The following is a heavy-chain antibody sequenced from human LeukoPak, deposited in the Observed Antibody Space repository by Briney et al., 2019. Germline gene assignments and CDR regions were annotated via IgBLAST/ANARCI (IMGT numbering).Heavy chain of an antibody. CDR3: ARGRAPSGSYRDAFDI. V-gene: IGHV6-1*01. D-gene: IGHD1-26*01. CDR1: GDSVSSNSAA. J-gene: IGHJ3*02. Sequence: SQTLSLTCAISGDSVSSNSAAWNWIRQSPSRGLEWLGRTYYRSKWYNDYAVSVKSRITINPDTSKNQFSLQLNSVTPEDTAVYYCARGRAPSGSYRDAFDIWGQGTMVTVSS. CDR2: TYYRSKWYN.